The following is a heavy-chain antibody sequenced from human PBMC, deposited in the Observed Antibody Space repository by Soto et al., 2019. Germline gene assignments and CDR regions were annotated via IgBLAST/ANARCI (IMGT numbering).Heavy chain of an antibody. V-gene: IGHV3-33*01. CDR1: GFMFSSHG. CDR2: IWYDGSNK. CDR3: GPDTLDY. J-gene: IGHJ4*02. Sequence: QLQLVESGGGVAQPGRSLRLSCAASGFMFSSHGMHWIRQAPGKGLEWVAVIWYDGSNKYYADSVKGRFTISRDNSKNTLHLQMNSLRVEDTAVYYCGPDTLDYWGQGTLVTVSS.